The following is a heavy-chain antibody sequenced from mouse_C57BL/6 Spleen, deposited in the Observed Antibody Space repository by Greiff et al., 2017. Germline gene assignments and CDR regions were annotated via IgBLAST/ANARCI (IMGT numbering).Heavy chain of an antibody. Sequence: VKLVESGAELVRPGASVTLSCKASGYTFTDYEMHWVKQTPVHGLEWIGAIDPETGGTAYNQKFKGKAILTADKSSSTAYMELRSLTSEDSAVYYCTRNGYGYAMDYWGQGTSVTVSS. V-gene: IGHV1-15*01. CDR2: IDPETGGT. CDR3: TRNGYGYAMDY. CDR1: GYTFTDYE. J-gene: IGHJ4*01. D-gene: IGHD1-2*01.